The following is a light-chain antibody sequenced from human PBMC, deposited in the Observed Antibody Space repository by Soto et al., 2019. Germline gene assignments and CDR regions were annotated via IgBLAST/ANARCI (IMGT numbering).Light chain of an antibody. Sequence: EIVLTQSPATLSLSPGERATLSCRASQSVSSYLAWYQQKPGQAPRLLIYDASNRATGIPARFSGSGSGTDFTLTISSLEPEEFAVYYCLQRSNWLTFGQGTRLEIK. CDR1: QSVSSY. CDR2: DAS. CDR3: LQRSNWLT. V-gene: IGKV3-11*01. J-gene: IGKJ5*01.